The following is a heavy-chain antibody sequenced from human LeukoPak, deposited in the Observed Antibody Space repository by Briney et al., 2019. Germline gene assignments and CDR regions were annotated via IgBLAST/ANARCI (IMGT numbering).Heavy chain of an antibody. CDR1: GFTFSPYR. D-gene: IGHD3-10*01. V-gene: IGHV3-7*01. Sequence: PGGSLRPSCAASGFTFSPYRMSWVRQAPGKGLEWVATIKEDGSEEYYVDSVKGRFTISRDNAKNSLYLQMSSLRAEDTAVYYCARLAPYYGTGIIWGQGTVVTVSS. CDR3: ARLAPYYGTGII. CDR2: IKEDGSEE. J-gene: IGHJ3*02.